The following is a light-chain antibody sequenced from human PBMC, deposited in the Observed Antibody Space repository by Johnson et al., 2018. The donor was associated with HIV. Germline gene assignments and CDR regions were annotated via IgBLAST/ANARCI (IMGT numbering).Light chain of an antibody. CDR2: ENN. Sequence: QAVLTQPPSVSAAPGQKVTISCSGSSSNIGNNYVSWYQHLPGTAPQLLIYENNKRPSGIPDRFSASKSGTSATLGITGLQTGDEADYYCATWDSSLSGGVFGTGTKVTVL. V-gene: IGLV1-51*01. J-gene: IGLJ1*01. CDR1: SSNIGNNY. CDR3: ATWDSSLSGGV.